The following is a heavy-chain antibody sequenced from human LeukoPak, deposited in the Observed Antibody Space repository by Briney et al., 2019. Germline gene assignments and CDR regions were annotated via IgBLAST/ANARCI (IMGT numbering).Heavy chain of an antibody. D-gene: IGHD2-2*02. CDR2: INPNSGGT. V-gene: IGHV1-2*02. CDR3: ARGYCSSTSCYRGVWFDP. Sequence: ASVKVSCKASGYTFTGYYMHWVRQAPGQGLEWMGWINPNSGGTNYAQKFQGRVTMTRGTSISTAYMELSRLRSDDTAVYYCARGYCSSTSCYRGVWFDPWGQGTLVTVSS. CDR1: GYTFTGYY. J-gene: IGHJ5*02.